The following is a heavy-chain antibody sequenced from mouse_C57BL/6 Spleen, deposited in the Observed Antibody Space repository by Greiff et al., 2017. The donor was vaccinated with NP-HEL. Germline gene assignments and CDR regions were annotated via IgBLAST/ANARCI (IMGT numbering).Heavy chain of an antibody. Sequence: EVHLVESGGGLVKPGGSLKLSCAASGFTFSSYAMSWVRQTPEKRLEWVATISDGGSYTYYPDNVKGRFTISRDNAKNNLYLQMSHLKSEDTAMYYCARDLRERAMDYWGQGTSVTVSS. CDR2: ISDGGSYT. V-gene: IGHV5-4*01. CDR3: ARDLRERAMDY. J-gene: IGHJ4*01. D-gene: IGHD1-1*01. CDR1: GFTFSSYA.